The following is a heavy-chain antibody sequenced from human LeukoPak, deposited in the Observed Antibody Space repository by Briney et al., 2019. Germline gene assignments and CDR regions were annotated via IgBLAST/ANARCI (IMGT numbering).Heavy chain of an antibody. CDR2: ISWNSGSI. J-gene: IGHJ4*02. CDR3: AKDITASEQLVFDY. CDR1: GFSFSIYN. D-gene: IGHD6-6*01. V-gene: IGHV3-9*01. Sequence: GGSLRLSCEASGFSFSIYNMNWVRLAPGKGLEWVSGISWNSGSIGYADSVKGRFTISRDNAKNSLYLQMNSLRAEDTALYYCAKDITASEQLVFDYWGQGTLVTVSS.